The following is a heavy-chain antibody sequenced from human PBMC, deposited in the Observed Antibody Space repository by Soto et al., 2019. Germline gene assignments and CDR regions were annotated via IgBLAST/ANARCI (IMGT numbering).Heavy chain of an antibody. D-gene: IGHD6-13*01. V-gene: IGHV3-11*06. CDR3: AKVGSSGPYYYYYMDV. CDR2: ISSSRSYK. CDR1: GFTFSVYY. Sequence: PGGSLRLSCAASGFTFSVYYMSWIRQAPGKGLEWVSDISSSRSYKNYADSVKGRFTISRDNAKNSLYLQMNSLRAEDTAVYYCAKVGSSGPYYYYYMDVWGKGTTVTVSS. J-gene: IGHJ6*03.